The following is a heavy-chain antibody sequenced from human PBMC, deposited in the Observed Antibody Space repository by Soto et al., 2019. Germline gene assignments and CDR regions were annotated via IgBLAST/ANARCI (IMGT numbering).Heavy chain of an antibody. CDR2: IRATADSP. V-gene: IGHV3-23*01. J-gene: IGHJ5*02. Sequence: PGGSLRLSCAASGFTFTSYAMTWVRQAPGKGLEWVSGIRATADSPYYADSVKGRFTISKDNSNNILYLQMNNLRAEDTAVYYYAKNPHIGYDYSWFAHWGQGTLVTVSS. CDR1: GFTFTSYA. D-gene: IGHD3-22*01. CDR3: AKNPHIGYDYSWFAH.